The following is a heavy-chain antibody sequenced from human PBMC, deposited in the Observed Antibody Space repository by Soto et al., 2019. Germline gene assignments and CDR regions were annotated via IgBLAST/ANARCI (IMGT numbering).Heavy chain of an antibody. J-gene: IGHJ5*02. CDR1: GGPISRGGSS. Sequence: QLKRQESGSGLVRPSQTLSLTCAVSGGPISRGGSSWGWFGQHPGKGLEWIGYIYHSGSTYYNPSLKSRVTISVDRSKNQFSLKLNSMTAADTAVYYCARVPTPWGQGTLVTVSS. CDR3: ARVPTP. CDR2: IYHSGST. V-gene: IGHV4-30-2*01.